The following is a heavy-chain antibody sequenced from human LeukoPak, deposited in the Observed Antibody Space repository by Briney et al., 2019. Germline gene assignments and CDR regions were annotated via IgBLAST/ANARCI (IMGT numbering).Heavy chain of an antibody. V-gene: IGHV4-59*01. Sequence: PSETLSLTCTVSGGSISSYYWSWIRQPPGKGLEWIGYIYYSGSTNYNPSLKSRVTISVDTSKNQFSLKLSSVTAADTAVYYCARDRFYSGSSPSYWYFDLWGRGTLVTVSS. CDR3: ARDRFYSGSSPSYWYFDL. J-gene: IGHJ2*01. D-gene: IGHD1-26*01. CDR1: GGSISSYY. CDR2: IYYSGST.